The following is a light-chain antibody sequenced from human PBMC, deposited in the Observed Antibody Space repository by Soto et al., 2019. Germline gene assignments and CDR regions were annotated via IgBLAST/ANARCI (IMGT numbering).Light chain of an antibody. Sequence: DIQMTQSPSTLSASVGDRVTITCRASQSISSWLAWYQQKPGKAPKLLIYRASSLESGVPPRFSDSGSGAEFTLTISSLQPDDFATYYCQHYDTYSGTFGPGTEVDIK. CDR3: QHYDTYSGT. CDR1: QSISSW. J-gene: IGKJ3*01. V-gene: IGKV1-5*03. CDR2: RAS.